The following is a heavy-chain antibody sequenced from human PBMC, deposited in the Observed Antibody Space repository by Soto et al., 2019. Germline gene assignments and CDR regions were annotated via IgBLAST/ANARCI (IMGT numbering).Heavy chain of an antibody. CDR1: GFSFTGYY. Sequence: QVQLVQSGAAVKKPGASVKVSCKASGFSFTGYYIHWLRQAPGQGLEWMGWINAHSGGTEYAQKFRGRVTLTRDTSIATAYLTLTSLTSDDTALYYCAKDLTRQLAYWLDPWCQGTQVTVSS. V-gene: IGHV1-2*02. J-gene: IGHJ5*02. CDR3: AKDLTRQLAYWLDP. D-gene: IGHD6-6*01. CDR2: INAHSGGT.